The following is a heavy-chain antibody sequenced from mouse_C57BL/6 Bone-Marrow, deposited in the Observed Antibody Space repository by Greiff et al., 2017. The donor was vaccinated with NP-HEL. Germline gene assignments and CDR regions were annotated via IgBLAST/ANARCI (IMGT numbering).Heavy chain of an antibody. CDR3: ARYDYGHWYFDV. CDR1: GYAFSSSW. J-gene: IGHJ1*03. Sequence: VQLQQSGPELVKPGASVKISCKASGYAFSSSWMNWVKQRPGKGLEWIGLIYPGGGDTNYNGKFKGKATLTADKSSSTAYMQLSTLTSEDSAVYFCARYDYGHWYFDVWGTGTTVTVSS. V-gene: IGHV1-82*01. D-gene: IGHD2-4*01. CDR2: IYPGGGDT.